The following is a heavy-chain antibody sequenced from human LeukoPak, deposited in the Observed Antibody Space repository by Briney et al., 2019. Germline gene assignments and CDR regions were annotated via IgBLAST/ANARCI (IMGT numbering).Heavy chain of an antibody. CDR1: GFTFGSYA. CDR3: ARNLNSGSYYYFDY. Sequence: GGSLRLSCTASGFTFGSYAMTWVRQAPGKGLEWVSAIRGSGADTYYPDSVRGRFTISRDNSKNTVYLQMDSLRAEDTAVYYCARNLNSGSYYYFDYWGQGTLVTVSS. J-gene: IGHJ4*02. V-gene: IGHV3-23*01. CDR2: IRGSGADT. D-gene: IGHD1-26*01.